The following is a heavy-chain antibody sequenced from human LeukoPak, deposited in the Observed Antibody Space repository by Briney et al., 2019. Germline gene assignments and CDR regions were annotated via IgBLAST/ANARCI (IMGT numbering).Heavy chain of an antibody. V-gene: IGHV1-46*01. CDR1: GYTFRAFY. J-gene: IGHJ3*02. D-gene: IGHD1-26*01. CDR2: INPSGGST. Sequence: GASVKVSCKASGYTFRAFYMHWVRQAPGQGLEWMGIINPSGGSTSYAQKSQGRVTMTRDTSTSTVYMELSSLRSEDTAVYYCARRGGTEDAFDIWGQGTMVTVSS. CDR3: ARRGGTEDAFDI.